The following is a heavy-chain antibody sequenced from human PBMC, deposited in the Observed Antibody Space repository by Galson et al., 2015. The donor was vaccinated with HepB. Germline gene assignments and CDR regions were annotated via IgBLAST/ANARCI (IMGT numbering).Heavy chain of an antibody. CDR2: IDYTGNT. CDR3: AREGTYYYDTIGYSLFDF. V-gene: IGHV4-61*01. Sequence: TLSLTCSVSGGSVNSGSHSWAWIRQPPGKQLEWIGYIDYTGNTDYSPSLKSRVTISVDTSKNQFSLKLSSVTAADTAVYYCAREGTYYYDTIGYSLFDFWGQGTLVTVSS. D-gene: IGHD3-22*01. J-gene: IGHJ4*02. CDR1: GGSVNSGSHS.